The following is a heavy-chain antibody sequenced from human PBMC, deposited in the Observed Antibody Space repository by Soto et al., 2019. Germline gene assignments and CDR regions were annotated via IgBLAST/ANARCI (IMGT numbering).Heavy chain of an antibody. CDR2: ISSSSSYI. Sequence: GESLKISCAASGFTFSSYSMNWVRQAPGKGLEWVSSISSSSSYIYYADSVKGRFTISRDNAKNSLYLQMNSLRAEDTAVYYCARRDSSSWTDYYYYGMDVWGQGTTVTVSS. D-gene: IGHD6-13*01. CDR3: ARRDSSSWTDYYYYGMDV. J-gene: IGHJ6*02. CDR1: GFTFSSYS. V-gene: IGHV3-21*01.